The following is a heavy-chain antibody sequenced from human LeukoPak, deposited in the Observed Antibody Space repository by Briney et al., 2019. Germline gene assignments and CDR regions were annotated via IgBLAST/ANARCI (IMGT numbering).Heavy chain of an antibody. D-gene: IGHD2-2*02. CDR1: GGSFSGYY. V-gene: IGHV4-34*01. CDR2: INHSGST. Sequence: SETLSLTCAVYGGSFSGYYWSWIRQPPGKGLEWIGEINHSGSTNYNPSLKSRVTISVDTSKNQFSLKLSSVTAADTAVYYCARVRKDCSSTSCYTGPYYMDVWGKGTTVTVSS. J-gene: IGHJ6*03. CDR3: ARVRKDCSSTSCYTGPYYMDV.